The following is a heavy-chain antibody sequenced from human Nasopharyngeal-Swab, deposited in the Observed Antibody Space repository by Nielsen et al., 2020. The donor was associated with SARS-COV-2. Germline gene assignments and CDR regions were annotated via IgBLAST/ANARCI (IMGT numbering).Heavy chain of an antibody. D-gene: IGHD6-19*01. CDR2: ISWNSGRI. J-gene: IGHJ5*02. CDR1: GFSFDDYA. Sequence: SLKISCAASGFSFDDYAMHWVRQAPGKGLEWVSGISWNSGRIGYADSVKGRFTISRDNAKNSLFLQMNSLRAEDTALYYCAKDLGIAVAGTGHDLWGQGTLVTVS. CDR3: AKDLGIAVAGTGHDL. V-gene: IGHV3-9*01.